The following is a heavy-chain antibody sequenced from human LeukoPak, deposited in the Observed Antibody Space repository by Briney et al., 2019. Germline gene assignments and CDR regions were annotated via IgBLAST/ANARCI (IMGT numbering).Heavy chain of an antibody. CDR2: ISYDGSNK. D-gene: IGHD3-10*02. Sequence: PGRSLRLSCAASGFTFSSYAMHWVRQAPGKGLEWVSVISYDGSNKYYADSVKGRFTISRDNSKNTLYLQMNSLRAEDTAVYYCAGLFEGYWGQGTLVTVSS. J-gene: IGHJ4*02. V-gene: IGHV3-30*04. CDR3: AGLFEGY. CDR1: GFTFSSYA.